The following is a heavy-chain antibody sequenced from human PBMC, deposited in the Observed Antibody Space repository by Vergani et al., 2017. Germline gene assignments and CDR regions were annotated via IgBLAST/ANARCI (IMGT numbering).Heavy chain of an antibody. CDR2: ISGSGSTT. CDR3: AKNGFWVTSSCYTTPMDTLQY. Sequence: EVQLLESGGGLVQPGGSLRLSCAASGFSFSDYAMSWVRQAPGKGLEWVAAISGSGSTTYYADSVKGRFTVSRDNSKNTLFLQMNSLRAEDTAVYYCAKNGFWVTSSCYTTPMDTLQYWGQGAPVTVSS. V-gene: IGHV3-23*01. J-gene: IGHJ4*02. D-gene: IGHD2-2*01. CDR1: GFSFSDYA.